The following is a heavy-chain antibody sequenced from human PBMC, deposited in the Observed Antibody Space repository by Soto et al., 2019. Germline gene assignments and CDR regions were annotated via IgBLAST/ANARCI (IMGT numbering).Heavy chain of an antibody. CDR2: INADNGKT. CDR1: GYTFTNYA. Sequence: ASVKVSCKASGYTFTNYALHWVRQAPGQRLEWMGWINADNGKTKYSQKFQGRVTITRDTSASTAYIELSSLRSEDTAVYYCAMIWTTVTSFDYWGQGTLVTVSS. CDR3: AMIWTTVTSFDY. D-gene: IGHD4-17*01. J-gene: IGHJ4*02. V-gene: IGHV1-3*01.